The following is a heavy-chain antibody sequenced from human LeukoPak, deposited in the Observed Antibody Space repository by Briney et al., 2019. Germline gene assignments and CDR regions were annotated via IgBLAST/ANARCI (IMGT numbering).Heavy chain of an antibody. CDR2: ISGSNSYI. J-gene: IGHJ4*02. CDR3: ARALTTLTYEGY. V-gene: IGHV3-21*01. CDR1: GFTFSSYT. Sequence: GGSLRLSCAASGFTFSSYTMHWIRQAPGKGLEWVSSISGSNSYIFYADSVKSRFTVSRDNAKDSLYLQMNSLRAEDTAVYYCARALTTLTYEGYWGQGTLVTVSS. D-gene: IGHD1-1*01.